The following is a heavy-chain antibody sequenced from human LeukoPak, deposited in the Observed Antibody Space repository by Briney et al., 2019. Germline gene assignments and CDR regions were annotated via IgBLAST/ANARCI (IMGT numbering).Heavy chain of an antibody. CDR1: GFTFSSYG. V-gene: IGHV3-30*18. CDR2: ISYDGSNK. D-gene: IGHD4-23*01. CDR3: AKDAPVVTRGSYFDY. J-gene: IGHJ4*02. Sequence: GGSLRVSCAASGFTFSSYGMHWVRQAPGKGLEWVAVISYDGSNKYYADSVKGRFTISRDNSKNTLYLQMNSLRAEDTAVYYCAKDAPVVTRGSYFDYWGQGTLVTVSS.